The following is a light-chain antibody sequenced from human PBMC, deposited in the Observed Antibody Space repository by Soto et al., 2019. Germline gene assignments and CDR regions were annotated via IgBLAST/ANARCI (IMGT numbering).Light chain of an antibody. CDR1: NSNIGNNA. J-gene: IGLJ1*01. V-gene: IGLV1-36*01. Sequence: QSVLTQPPSVSEAPRQRVTISCSGSNSNIGNNAVNWYQQLPGKAPKLLIYYDDLLPSGVSDRFSGSKSGTSASLAISGFQSEDEADYYCAAWDDSLNGYVFGTGTKVTVL. CDR3: AAWDDSLNGYV. CDR2: YDD.